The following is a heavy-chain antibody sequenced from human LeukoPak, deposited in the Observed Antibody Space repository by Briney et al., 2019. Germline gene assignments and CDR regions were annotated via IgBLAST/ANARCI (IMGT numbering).Heavy chain of an antibody. J-gene: IGHJ6*03. CDR3: ARVQLLLGYYYYYMDV. CDR2: ISAYNGNT. V-gene: IGHV1-18*01. D-gene: IGHD5-18*01. Sequence: GASVKVSCKASGYTFTSYGISWVRQAPGQGLEWMGWISAYNGNTNYAQKLQGRVTMTTDTSTSTAYMELRSLRSDDTAVYYCARVQLLLGYYYYYMDVWGKGTTVTISS. CDR1: GYTFTSYG.